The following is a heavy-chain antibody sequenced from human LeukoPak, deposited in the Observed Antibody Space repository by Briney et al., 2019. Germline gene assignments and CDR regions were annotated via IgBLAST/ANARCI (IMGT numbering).Heavy chain of an antibody. Sequence: GGSLRLSCAASGFTVSSIYMSWIRQAPGKGLDWVSLIYTGGTTYYADSVKGRFTISRDNSKNTVYLQMNILRAADTAAYYCARCRCDCPIDYWGQGTLVTVSS. CDR2: IYTGGTT. CDR3: ARCRCDCPIDY. V-gene: IGHV3-53*01. D-gene: IGHD2-21*02. CDR1: GFTVSSIY. J-gene: IGHJ4*02.